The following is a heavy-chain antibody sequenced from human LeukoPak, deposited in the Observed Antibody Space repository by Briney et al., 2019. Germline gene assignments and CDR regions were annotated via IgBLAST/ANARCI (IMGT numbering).Heavy chain of an antibody. CDR1: GYSISSGYY. CDR3: ARGHIGP. D-gene: IGHD2-21*01. V-gene: IGHV4-38-2*02. Sequence: SETLSLTCTVSGYSISSGYYWGWIRQPPGKGLEWIGSFYHSGTTYYNPSLKSRVTILVDTSKNHFSLKLSSVTAADTAVYYCARGHIGPWGQGTLVTVSS. J-gene: IGHJ5*02. CDR2: FYHSGTT.